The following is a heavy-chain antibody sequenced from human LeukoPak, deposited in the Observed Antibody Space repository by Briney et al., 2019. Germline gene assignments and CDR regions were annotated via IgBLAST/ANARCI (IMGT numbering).Heavy chain of an antibody. D-gene: IGHD3-10*01. V-gene: IGHV3-53*01. CDR2: IYSGGST. CDR3: ERGRPGYFFDY. Sequence: GVSLRLFCAASGFTVSSNYMSWVRQAPGKGLEWVSVIYSGGSTYYADSVKGRFTISRDNSKNTLYLQMNSLRAEDTAVYYCERGRPGYFFDYWGQGTLVTVSS. J-gene: IGHJ4*02. CDR1: GFTVSSNY.